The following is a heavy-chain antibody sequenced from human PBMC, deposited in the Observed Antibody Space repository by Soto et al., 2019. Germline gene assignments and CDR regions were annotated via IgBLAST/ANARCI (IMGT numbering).Heavy chain of an antibody. CDR2: IWYDGSNK. J-gene: IGHJ3*02. V-gene: IGHV3-33*01. D-gene: IGHD3-22*01. CDR1: GFTFSSYG. CDR3: ARDSSDSSANINNSFDT. Sequence: QVQLVESGGGVVQPGRSLRLSCAASGFTFSSYGMHWVRQAPGKGLEWVAVIWYDGSNKYYADSVKGRFTISRDNSKNTLYLQMNSLIAEDRAVYYCARDSSDSSANINNSFDTWGQGKMVTVSS.